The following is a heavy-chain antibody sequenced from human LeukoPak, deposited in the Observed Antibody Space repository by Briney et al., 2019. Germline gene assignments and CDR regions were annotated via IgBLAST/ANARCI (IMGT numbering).Heavy chain of an antibody. CDR3: ARDLPRYCSSTSCPNWFDP. D-gene: IGHD2-2*01. V-gene: IGHV1-2*02. CDR2: INPNSGGT. J-gene: IGHJ5*02. Sequence: VSVKVSCKASGYTFTGYYMHWVRQAPGQGLEWMGWINPNSGGTNYAQKFQGRVTMTRDTSISTAYMELSRLRSDDTAVYYCARDLPRYCSSTSCPNWFDPWGQGTLVTVSS. CDR1: GYTFTGYY.